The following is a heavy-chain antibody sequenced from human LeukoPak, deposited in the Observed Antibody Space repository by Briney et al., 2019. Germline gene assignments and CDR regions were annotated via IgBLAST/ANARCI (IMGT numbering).Heavy chain of an antibody. CDR2: TSGSGGRT. J-gene: IGHJ3*02. CDR3: AKQMGLITIFGVVIMVEAFDI. V-gene: IGHV3-23*01. D-gene: IGHD3-3*01. Sequence: PGGSLRLSCAASGLTFSNYAMSWVRQAPGKGLEWVSTTSGSGGRTYYADSMKGRFTISRDNSKNTLYLQMNSLRAEDTAVYYCAKQMGLITIFGVVIMVEAFDIWGQGTMVTVSS. CDR1: GLTFSNYA.